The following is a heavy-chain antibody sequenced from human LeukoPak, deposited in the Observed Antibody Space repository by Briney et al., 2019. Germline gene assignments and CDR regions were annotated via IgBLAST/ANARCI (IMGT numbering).Heavy chain of an antibody. Sequence: SETLSPTCTVSGGSISSYYWSWIRQHPGKGLEWIGYIYYSGSTYYNPSLKSRVTISVDTSKNQFSLKLSSVTAADTAVYYCARLSYDSSGYLDYWGQGTLVTVSS. CDR2: IYYSGST. CDR3: ARLSYDSSGYLDY. CDR1: GGSISSYY. D-gene: IGHD3-22*01. V-gene: IGHV4-59*06. J-gene: IGHJ4*02.